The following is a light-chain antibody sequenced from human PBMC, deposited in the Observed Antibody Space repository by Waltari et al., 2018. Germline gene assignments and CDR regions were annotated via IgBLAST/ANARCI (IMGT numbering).Light chain of an antibody. J-gene: IGLJ3*02. CDR2: DVN. V-gene: IGLV2-14*03. CDR1: SSAVGGYNY. CDR3: NSYTSTSTWV. Sequence: QSALTQPASVSGSPGQSITISCPGASSAVGGYNYVSWYQQHPGKAPKLMIYDVNKRPSGVSNRFSGSKSGNTASLTISGLQAEDEADYYCNSYTSTSTWVFGGGTKLTVL.